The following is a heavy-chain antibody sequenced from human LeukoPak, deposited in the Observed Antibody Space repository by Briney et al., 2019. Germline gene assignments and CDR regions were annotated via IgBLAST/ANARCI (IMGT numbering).Heavy chain of an antibody. J-gene: IGHJ4*02. Sequence: GGSLRLSCAASGFTFSSYGMHWVRQAPGKGLEWVSAISNSADTTYYADSVRGRFTFSRDNSKSSLYLQMNSLRAEDTAVYYCAKLAGDVWGSYRHFEYWGQGTLVTVSS. CDR2: ISNSADTT. CDR3: AKLAGDVWGSYRHFEY. V-gene: IGHV3-23*01. D-gene: IGHD3-16*02. CDR1: GFTFSSYG.